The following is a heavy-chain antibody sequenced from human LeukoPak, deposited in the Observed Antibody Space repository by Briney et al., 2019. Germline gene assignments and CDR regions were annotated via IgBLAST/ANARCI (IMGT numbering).Heavy chain of an antibody. CDR3: ARDLGSSGWYFDP. V-gene: IGHV1-2*02. CDR1: GYTFTGYY. D-gene: IGHD6-19*01. Sequence: ASVKVSCKASGYTFTGYYMHWVRQAPGQGLEWMGWINPNSGGTNYAQKFQGRVTMTRDTSISTAYMELSRLRSDDTAVYYCARDLGSSGWYFDPWGQGTLVTVSP. J-gene: IGHJ5*02. CDR2: INPNSGGT.